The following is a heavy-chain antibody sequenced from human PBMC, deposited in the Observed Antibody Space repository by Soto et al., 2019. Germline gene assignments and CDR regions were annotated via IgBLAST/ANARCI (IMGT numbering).Heavy chain of an antibody. V-gene: IGHV4-30-4*01. CDR1: GGSISSGDYY. Sequence: SETLSLTCTVSGGSISSGDYYWSWIRQPPGKGLEWIGYIYYSGSTYYNPSLKSRVTISVDTSKNQFSLKLSSVTAADTAVYYCARSARGVVTAREIDIWGQGTMVTVS. CDR3: ARSARGVVTAREIDI. J-gene: IGHJ3*02. CDR2: IYYSGST. D-gene: IGHD2-21*02.